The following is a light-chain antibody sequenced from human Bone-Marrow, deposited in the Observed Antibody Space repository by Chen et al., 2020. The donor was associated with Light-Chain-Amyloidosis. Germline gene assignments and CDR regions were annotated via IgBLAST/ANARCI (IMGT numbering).Light chain of an antibody. CDR1: TGDVGTYNY. J-gene: IGLJ1*01. CDR2: AFS. Sequence: QSALTQPASVSGSPGPSITISCTGTTGDVGTYNYVSWYQQHPGKAPKVMIYAFSNRPSGVSNRFSGSKSGNTASLTISGLQAEDEADYYCSSFTSSSSYVFGPGTKVTVL. CDR3: SSFTSSSSYV. V-gene: IGLV2-14*01.